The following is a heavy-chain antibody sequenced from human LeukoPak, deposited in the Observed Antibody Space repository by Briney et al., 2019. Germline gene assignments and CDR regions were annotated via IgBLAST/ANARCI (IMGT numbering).Heavy chain of an antibody. Sequence: AGSLRLSCAASGFTFSSYGMHWVRQAAGKGLEWVAVISYDGSNKYYADSVKGRFTISRDNSKNTLYLQMNSLRAEDTAVYYCAKDSGSYLYYFDYWGQGTLVTVSS. J-gene: IGHJ4*02. D-gene: IGHD1-26*01. V-gene: IGHV3-30*18. CDR3: AKDSGSYLYYFDY. CDR2: ISYDGSNK. CDR1: GFTFSSYG.